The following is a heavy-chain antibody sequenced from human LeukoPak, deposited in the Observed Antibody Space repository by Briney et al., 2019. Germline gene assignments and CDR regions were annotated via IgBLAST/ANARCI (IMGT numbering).Heavy chain of an antibody. CDR2: INGYNGNT. Sequence: ASVKVSCKASGYTFTSYGISWVRQAPGQGLEWMGWINGYNGNTDYEQKFQGRVTMTTDTSTSTAYMELRSLRSDDTAVYYCARAGDTAMVTRYWGQGTLVTVSS. CDR1: GYTFTSYG. CDR3: ARAGDTAMVTRY. V-gene: IGHV1-18*01. D-gene: IGHD5-18*01. J-gene: IGHJ4*02.